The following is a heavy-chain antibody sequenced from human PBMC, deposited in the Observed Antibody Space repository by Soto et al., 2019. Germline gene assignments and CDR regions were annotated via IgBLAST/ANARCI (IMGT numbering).Heavy chain of an antibody. CDR1: GGSISSYY. D-gene: IGHD2-21*02. CDR2: IYYSGST. CDR3: ARGGDYVSRLFDY. J-gene: IGHJ4*02. V-gene: IGHV4-59*01. Sequence: PSETLSLTXTISGGSISSYYWSWIRQPPGKGLEWIGYIYYSGSTNYNPSLKSRVTISVDTSKNQFSLKLSSVTAADTAVYYCARGGDYVSRLFDYWGQGTLVTVSS.